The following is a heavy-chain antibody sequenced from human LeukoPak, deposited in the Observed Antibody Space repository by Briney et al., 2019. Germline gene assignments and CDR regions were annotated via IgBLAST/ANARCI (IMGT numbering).Heavy chain of an antibody. CDR1: GFTFSSHA. V-gene: IGHV3-23*01. CDR2: ISGSGGST. CDR3: ARELAGHYYGSGSSFDY. J-gene: IGHJ4*02. D-gene: IGHD3-10*01. Sequence: GGSLRLSCAASGFTFSSHAMGWVRQAPEKGLEWVSAISGSGGSTYYADSVKGRFTISRDNSKNTLYLQMNSLRAEDTAVYYCARELAGHYYGSGSSFDYWGQGTLVTVSS.